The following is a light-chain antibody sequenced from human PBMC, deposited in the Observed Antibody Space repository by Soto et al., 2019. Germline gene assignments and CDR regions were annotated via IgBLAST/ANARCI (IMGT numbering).Light chain of an antibody. V-gene: IGKV3-20*01. CDR1: QSVSSSY. CDR3: QHYGSSLWT. J-gene: IGKJ1*01. Sequence: EIVLTQSPGTLSLSPGERATLSCRASQSVSSSYLAWYQQKPGQAPRLLLYGASSRATGIPDRFSGSGSGTDFTLTISRLEPEDFALYYSQHYGSSLWTFGQGTKVEIK. CDR2: GAS.